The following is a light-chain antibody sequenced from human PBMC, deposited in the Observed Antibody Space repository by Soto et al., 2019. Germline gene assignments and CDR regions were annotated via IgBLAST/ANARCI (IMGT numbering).Light chain of an antibody. CDR1: QTISSW. CDR3: QHYNSYSEA. V-gene: IGKV1-5*03. Sequence: DIQMTQSPSTLSGSVGDRVTITCRASQTISSWFALYQQKPGKAPKLLIYKASTLKIGVPSRFSCRGPRTQFNLTISSLQPDDFATYYCQHYNSYSEAFGQGTK. J-gene: IGKJ1*01. CDR2: KAS.